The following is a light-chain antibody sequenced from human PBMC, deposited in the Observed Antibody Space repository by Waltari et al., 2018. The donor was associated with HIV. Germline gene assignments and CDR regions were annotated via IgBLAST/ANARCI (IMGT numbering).Light chain of an antibody. Sequence: SYALTQPPSVSVSPGQTASITCSGDKLGDKYACWYQQKPGQSPVLVIYQDSKRPSSIPERFSGSNSGNTATLTISGTQAMDEADYYCQAWDSSTDYVFGTGTKVTVL. J-gene: IGLJ1*01. CDR3: QAWDSSTDYV. CDR1: KLGDKY. CDR2: QDS. V-gene: IGLV3-1*01.